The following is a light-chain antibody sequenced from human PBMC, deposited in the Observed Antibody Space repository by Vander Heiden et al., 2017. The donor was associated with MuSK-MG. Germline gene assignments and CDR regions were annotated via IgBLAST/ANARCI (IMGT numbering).Light chain of an antibody. CDR2: AAS. Sequence: DIQMIQSPSSLSASVGDRVTITCRASQNISTYLNWYQQRPGKGPKLLIYAASTLQSGVPSRFSGHGSGTDFTLTISSLQPDDFATYFCQQSHNTPRTFGQGTRLEIK. CDR1: QNISTY. CDR3: QQSHNTPRT. J-gene: IGKJ2*01. V-gene: IGKV1-39*01.